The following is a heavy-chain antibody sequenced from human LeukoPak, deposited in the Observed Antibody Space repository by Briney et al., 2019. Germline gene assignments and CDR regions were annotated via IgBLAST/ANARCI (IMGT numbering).Heavy chain of an antibody. V-gene: IGHV1-69*06. CDR2: IIPIFGTA. D-gene: IGHD3-10*01. Sequence: SVKVSCKASGGTFTSYAISWVRQAPGQGLEWMGGIIPIFGTANYAQKFQGRVTITADKSTSTAYMELSSLRSEDTAAYYCARETYGSGSYPDYWGQGTLVTVSS. CDR1: GGTFTSYA. J-gene: IGHJ4*02. CDR3: ARETYGSGSYPDY.